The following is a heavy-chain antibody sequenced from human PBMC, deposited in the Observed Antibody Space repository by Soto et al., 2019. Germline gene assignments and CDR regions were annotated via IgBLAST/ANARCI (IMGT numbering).Heavy chain of an antibody. CDR3: ARDHVYGSGPDDAFDI. V-gene: IGHV1-69*04. CDR2: IIPILGIA. J-gene: IGHJ3*02. Sequence: SVKVSCKASGGTFSSYTISWVRQAPGQGLEWMGRIIPILGIANYAQKLQGRVTMTTDKSTSTAYMELRSLRSDDTAVYYCARDHVYGSGPDDAFDIWGQGTMVTVSS. D-gene: IGHD3-10*01. CDR1: GGTFSSYT.